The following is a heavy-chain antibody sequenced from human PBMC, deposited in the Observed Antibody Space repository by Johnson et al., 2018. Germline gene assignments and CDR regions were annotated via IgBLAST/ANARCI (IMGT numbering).Heavy chain of an antibody. CDR2: MNPNSGNT. V-gene: IGHV1-8*01. D-gene: IGHD2/OR15-2a*01. CDR3: ARGNVRSFVS. Sequence: QVQLQESGAEVKKPGASVKVSCRASGYTFTVYDFNWVRQANGQGLEWMGYMNPNSGNTGYAQKFQGRDTMTRDTSIKTAYMELSSLRSEDTAVYYCARGNVRSFVSWGQGTMVIVSS. J-gene: IGHJ3*02. CDR1: GYTFTVYD.